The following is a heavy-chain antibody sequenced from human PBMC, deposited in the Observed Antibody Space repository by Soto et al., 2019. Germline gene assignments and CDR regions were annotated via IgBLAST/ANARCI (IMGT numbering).Heavy chain of an antibody. CDR3: ARGYSSGWYFARFDP. J-gene: IGHJ5*02. CDR1: GYTFTSYY. Sequence: GASVKVSCKASGYTFTSYYMHWVRQAPGQGLEWMGIINPSGGSTSYAQKFQGRVTMTRDTSTSTVYMELSSLRSEDTAVYYCARGYSSGWYFARFDPWAREPWSPSPQ. CDR2: INPSGGST. D-gene: IGHD6-19*01. V-gene: IGHV1-46*01.